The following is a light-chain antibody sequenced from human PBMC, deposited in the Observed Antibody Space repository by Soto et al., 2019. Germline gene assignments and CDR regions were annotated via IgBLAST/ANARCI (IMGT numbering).Light chain of an antibody. J-gene: IGLJ2*01. V-gene: IGLV4-69*01. CDR3: QTWGSGIVV. CDR1: SGHSNYA. CDR2: LNSDGSH. Sequence: QAVVTQSPSASASLGASVKLICTLSSGHSNYAIAWHQQQSEKGPRYLMKLNSDGSHSKGDGIPDRFSGSSSGAERYLTISSLQSEDEADYYCQTWGSGIVVFGGGTKVTVL.